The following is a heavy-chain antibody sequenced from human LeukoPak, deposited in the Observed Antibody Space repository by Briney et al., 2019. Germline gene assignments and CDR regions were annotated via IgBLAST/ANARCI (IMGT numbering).Heavy chain of an antibody. V-gene: IGHV1-2*02. D-gene: IGHD6-6*01. CDR1: GYTFTGYY. Sequence: ASVKVSCKASGYTFTGYYMHWVRQAPGQGLEWMGWINPNSGGTNYAQKFQGRVTMTRDMSTSTVYMELSSLRSEDTAVYYCAREWGLSSSPEGHYYMDVWGKGTTVTVSS. CDR2: INPNSGGT. J-gene: IGHJ6*03. CDR3: AREWGLSSSPEGHYYMDV.